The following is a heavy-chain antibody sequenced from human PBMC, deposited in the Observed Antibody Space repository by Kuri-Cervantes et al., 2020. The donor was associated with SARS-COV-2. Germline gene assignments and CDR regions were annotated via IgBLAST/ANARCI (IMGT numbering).Heavy chain of an antibody. Sequence: GGSLRLSCAASGFTFSSYGMHWVRLAPGKGLEWVAFISYDGSNEYYADSVRGRFTISRDNSNNTLYLQVNSLRAEDTALYYCAKDRVGVLDSWGQGTQVTVSS. CDR2: ISYDGSNE. J-gene: IGHJ5*01. V-gene: IGHV3-30*02. D-gene: IGHD2-21*01. CDR3: AKDRVGVLDS. CDR1: GFTFSSYG.